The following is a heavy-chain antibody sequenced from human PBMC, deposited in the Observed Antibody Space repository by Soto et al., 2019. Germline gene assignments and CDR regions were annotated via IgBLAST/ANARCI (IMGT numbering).Heavy chain of an antibody. CDR3: AKTRVADSGYYFDH. CDR1: GLSFGDSY. V-gene: IGHV3-11*05. J-gene: IGHJ4*02. D-gene: IGHD3-10*01. Sequence: QVQLVESGGGLVKPGGSLRLSCAASGLSFGDSYMSWIRQSAGKGLEWHSYISGGSSYTKYAESVKGRFTISRDNARRSLFLQVNGLRADDTAIYYCAKTRVADSGYYFDHWGQGTMVTVSS. CDR2: ISGGSSYT.